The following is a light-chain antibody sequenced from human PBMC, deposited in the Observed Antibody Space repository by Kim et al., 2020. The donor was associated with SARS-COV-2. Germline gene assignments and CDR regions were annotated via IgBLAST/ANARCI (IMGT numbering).Light chain of an antibody. CDR3: QQYNNWLEYT. CDR1: QSVSSN. V-gene: IGKV3-15*01. Sequence: VSPGERATLSCRASQSVSSNLAWYQQKPGQAPRLLIYGASTRATGIPARFSGSGSGTEFTLTISSLQSEDFAVYYCQQYNNWLEYTFGQGTKLEI. CDR2: GAS. J-gene: IGKJ2*01.